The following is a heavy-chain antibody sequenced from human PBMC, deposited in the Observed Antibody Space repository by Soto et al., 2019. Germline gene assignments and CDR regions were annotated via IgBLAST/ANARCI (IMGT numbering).Heavy chain of an antibody. CDR3: ARVIGYSSGWYRTVEGNYYYGMDV. D-gene: IGHD6-19*01. CDR1: GGSISSSSYY. Sequence: SETLSLTCTVSGGSISSSSYYWGWIRQPPGKGLEWIGSIYYSGSTYYNPSLKSRVTISVDTSKNQFSLKLSSVTAADTAVYYCARVIGYSSGWYRTVEGNYYYGMDVWGQGTTVTVSS. CDR2: IYYSGST. V-gene: IGHV4-39*01. J-gene: IGHJ6*02.